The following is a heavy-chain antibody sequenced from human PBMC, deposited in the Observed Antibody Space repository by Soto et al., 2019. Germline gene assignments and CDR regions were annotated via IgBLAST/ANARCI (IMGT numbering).Heavy chain of an antibody. V-gene: IGHV1-69*01. D-gene: IGHD3-22*01. Sequence: QVQLVQAGAEVKKPGSSVKVSCKASGGTFSSYAFNWVRQAPGPGLEWMGGIIPIFATASHGQKFQGRVRINADESTSTGYVELSRMRSAGTAVYYCAVGTCCDGSIGYGGTFESWGQGRRVTVSS. CDR1: GGTFSSYA. J-gene: IGHJ3*02. CDR3: AVGTCCDGSIGYGGTFES. CDR2: IIPIFATA.